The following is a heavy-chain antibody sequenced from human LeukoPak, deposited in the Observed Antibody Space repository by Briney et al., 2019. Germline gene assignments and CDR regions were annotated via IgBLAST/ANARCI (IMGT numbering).Heavy chain of an antibody. D-gene: IGHD5-18*01. CDR3: ARDSGTGMATMGDWFDP. CDR2: IKQDGSEK. V-gene: IGHV3-7*01. J-gene: IGHJ5*02. Sequence: GGSLRLSCAASGFTFSSYWMSWVRQAPGKGLEWVANIKQDGSEKYYVDSVKSRFTISRDNAKNSLYLQMNSLRAEDTAVYYCARDSGTGMATMGDWFDPWGQGTLVTVSS. CDR1: GFTFSSYW.